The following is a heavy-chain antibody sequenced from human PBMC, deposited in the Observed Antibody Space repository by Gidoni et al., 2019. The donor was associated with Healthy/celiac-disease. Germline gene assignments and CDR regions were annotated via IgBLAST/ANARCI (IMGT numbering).Heavy chain of an antibody. Sequence: QVQLQESGPGLVKPPQTLSLTCTVSAGSISSGGYYWSWIRQHPGKGLEWIGYIYYSGSTYYNPSLKSRVTISVDTSKNQFSLKLSSVTAADTAVYYCARDWRPAYYDFWSGWGWFDPWGQGTLVTVSS. D-gene: IGHD3-3*01. J-gene: IGHJ5*02. CDR2: IYYSGST. CDR3: ARDWRPAYYDFWSGWGWFDP. V-gene: IGHV4-31*03. CDR1: AGSISSGGYY.